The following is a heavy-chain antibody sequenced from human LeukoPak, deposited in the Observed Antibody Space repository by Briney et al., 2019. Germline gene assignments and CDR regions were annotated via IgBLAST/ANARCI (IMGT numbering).Heavy chain of an antibody. V-gene: IGHV3-23*01. D-gene: IGHD3-10*01. CDR3: ARDSSSGRDLDY. CDR1: GFTFSSYA. Sequence: PGGSLRLSCAASGFTFSSYAMSWVRQAPGKGLEWVSAISGSGGSTYYADSVKGRFTISRDNSKNTLYLQMNSLRAEDTAVYYCARDSSSGRDLDYWGQGTLVTVSS. J-gene: IGHJ4*02. CDR2: ISGSGGST.